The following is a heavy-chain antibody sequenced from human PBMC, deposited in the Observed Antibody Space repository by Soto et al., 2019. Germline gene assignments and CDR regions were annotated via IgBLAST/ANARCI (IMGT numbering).Heavy chain of an antibody. CDR3: ARLTWTYPYFDY. CDR1: GGSISSSSYY. V-gene: IGHV4-39*01. Sequence: SETLSLTCTVSGGSISSSSYYWGWIRQPPGKGLEWIGSIYYSGSTYYNPSLKSRVTISVDTSKNQFSLKLSSVTAADTAVYYCARLTWTYPYFDYWGQGTLVTVSS. J-gene: IGHJ4*02. D-gene: IGHD2-2*01. CDR2: IYYSGST.